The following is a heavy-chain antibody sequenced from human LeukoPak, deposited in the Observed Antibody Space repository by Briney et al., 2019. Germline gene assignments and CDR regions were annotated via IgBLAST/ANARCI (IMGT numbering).Heavy chain of an antibody. V-gene: IGHV1-69*04. CDR1: GGTFSSYA. CDR3: ARGYYYDSSGYWDY. D-gene: IGHD3-22*01. J-gene: IGHJ4*02. Sequence: GASVKVSCKASGGTFSSYAISWVRQAPGQGLEWMGRIIPILGIANYAQKFQGRVTITADKSTSTAYMELSSLRSEDTAVYYCARGYYYDSSGYWDYWGQGTLVTVSS. CDR2: IIPILGIA.